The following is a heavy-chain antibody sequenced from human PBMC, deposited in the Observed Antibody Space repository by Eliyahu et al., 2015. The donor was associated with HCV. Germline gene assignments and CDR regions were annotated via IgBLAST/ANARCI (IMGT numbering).Heavy chain of an antibody. Sequence: EVLLLESGGGLVQPGGSLRLSCAASGFTFXIYAMXWVRQAPGKGLGWVSSIAGGGGNTYYADSVKGRFTISRDNSRNTLYLQMSSLRAEDTAVYYCAKGNMKLVDLWSWGQGTLVTVSS. V-gene: IGHV3-23*01. CDR1: GFTFXIYA. D-gene: IGHD6-13*01. CDR3: AKGNMKLVDLWS. CDR2: IAGGGGNT. J-gene: IGHJ4*02.